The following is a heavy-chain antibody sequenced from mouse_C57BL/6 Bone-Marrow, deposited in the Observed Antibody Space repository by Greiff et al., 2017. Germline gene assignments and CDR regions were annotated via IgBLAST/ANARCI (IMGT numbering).Heavy chain of an antibody. J-gene: IGHJ1*01. D-gene: IGHD1-1*01. CDR1: GDSITSGY. V-gene: IGHV3-8*02. CDR3: YYVISYWYFDA. Sequence: EVQLQQSGPSLVKPSQTLSLTCSVTGDSITSGYWNWIRKFPGNKLEYMGYISYSGSTYYNPSLKSRISITRDTSKNQYYLQLNSVTTKNTATYYSYYVISYWYFDAWGAGTTVTVSS. CDR2: ISYSGST.